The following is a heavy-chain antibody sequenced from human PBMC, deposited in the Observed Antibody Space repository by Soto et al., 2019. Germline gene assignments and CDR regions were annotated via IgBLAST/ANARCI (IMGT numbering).Heavy chain of an antibody. V-gene: IGHV1-69*13. CDR1: GGTFSSYA. Sequence: SVKVSCKASGGTFSSYAISWVRQAPGQGLEWMGGIIPIFGTANYAQKFQGRVTITADESTSTAYMELSSLRSEDTAVYYCARGGRRHFDRQQSYYYYGMDVWGQGTTVTVSS. J-gene: IGHJ6*02. D-gene: IGHD3-9*01. CDR3: ARGGRRHFDRQQSYYYYGMDV. CDR2: IIPIFGTA.